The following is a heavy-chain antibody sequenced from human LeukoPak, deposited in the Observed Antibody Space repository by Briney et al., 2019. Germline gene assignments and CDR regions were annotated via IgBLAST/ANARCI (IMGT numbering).Heavy chain of an antibody. CDR1: GYTFTMYY. J-gene: IGHJ5*02. D-gene: IGHD5-18*01. CDR2: INPSDGAT. Sequence: RASVKVSCKASGYTFTMYYIHWVRQAPGQGLEWMGMINPSDGATTYARRFQGRVTMTRNTSISTAYMELSSLRSEDTAVYYCARGAGIQLWSSLNWFDPWGQGTLVTVSS. CDR3: ARGAGIQLWSSLNWFDP. V-gene: IGHV1-46*01.